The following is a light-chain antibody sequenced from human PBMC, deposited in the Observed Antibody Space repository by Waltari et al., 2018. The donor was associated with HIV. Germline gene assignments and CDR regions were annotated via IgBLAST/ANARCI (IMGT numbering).Light chain of an antibody. J-gene: IGLJ3*02. CDR2: KDN. CDR1: SSNIERNY. Sequence: QSELTQSPSASGTPGQRITISCSGSSSNIERNYVYWYKQFPGPTPNVLSYKDNDRPSGFPDRISGSKAGTSASLLISGLRSDDEADDYCAVWDESLDGWLFGGGTKLTVL. V-gene: IGLV1-47*01. CDR3: AVWDESLDGWL.